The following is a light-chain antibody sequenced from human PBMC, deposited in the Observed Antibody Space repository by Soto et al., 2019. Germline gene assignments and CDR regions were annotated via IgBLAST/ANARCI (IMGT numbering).Light chain of an antibody. CDR3: QQYSTSEWT. J-gene: IGKJ1*01. CDR1: QSISSAS. Sequence: EIVLTQSPGTLSLSPGERATLSCRASQSISSASLAWFQQKPGQAPRLLIYGVSSRATVIPDRLSGSESGTEFTLTIGILEPENFAVFYCQQYSTSEWTFGQGTKVEFK. CDR2: GVS. V-gene: IGKV3-20*01.